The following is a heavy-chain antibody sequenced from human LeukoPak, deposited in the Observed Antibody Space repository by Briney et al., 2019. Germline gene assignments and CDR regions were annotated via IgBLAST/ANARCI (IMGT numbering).Heavy chain of an antibody. V-gene: IGHV4-39*01. J-gene: IGHJ4*02. CDR3: ATRFLVPTYYFDY. D-gene: IGHD3-3*01. CDR1: GGSISSSSYY. Sequence: SETLSLTCTVSGGSISSSSYYWGWIRQPPGKGLEWIGSIYYSGSTYYNPSLKSRFTISVDTSKNQFSLKLSSVTAADTAVYYCATRFLVPTYYFDYWGQGTLVTVSS. CDR2: IYYSGST.